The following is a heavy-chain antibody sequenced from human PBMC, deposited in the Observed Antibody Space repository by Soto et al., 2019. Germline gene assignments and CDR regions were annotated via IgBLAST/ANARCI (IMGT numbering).Heavy chain of an antibody. CDR2: IYYSGST. J-gene: IGHJ5*02. D-gene: IGHD3-10*01. Sequence: PSETLSLTCTVSGGSISSYYWSWIRQPPGKGLGWIGYIYYSGSTNYNPSLKSRVTISVDTSKNQFSLKLSSVTAADTAVYYCARARTLYYSNWFDPWGQGTLVTVSS. V-gene: IGHV4-59*01. CDR3: ARARTLYYSNWFDP. CDR1: GGSISSYY.